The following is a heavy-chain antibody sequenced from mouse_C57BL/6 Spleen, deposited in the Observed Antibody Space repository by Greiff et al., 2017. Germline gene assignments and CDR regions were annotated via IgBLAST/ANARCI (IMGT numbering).Heavy chain of an antibody. CDR1: GFTFSDAW. CDR3: TRHYYDYDEGYAMDY. Sequence: EVKLMESGGGLVQPGGSMKLSCAASGFTFSDAWMDWVRQSPEKGLEWVAEIRNKANNHATYSAESVKGRFTISSYDSKSSVYLQMNSLRAEDTGIYYCTRHYYDYDEGYAMDYWGQGTSVTVSS. CDR2: IRNKANNHAT. J-gene: IGHJ4*01. V-gene: IGHV6-6*01. D-gene: IGHD2-4*01.